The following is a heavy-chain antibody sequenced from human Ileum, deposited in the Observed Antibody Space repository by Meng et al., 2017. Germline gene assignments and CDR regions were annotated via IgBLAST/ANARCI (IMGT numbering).Heavy chain of an antibody. V-gene: IGHV3-74*01. Sequence: VQLVESGGGLVQPGGSRTRSCAASGLPVSTYSMHWVRQAPGKGLVWVSQIKPDGRTTAYADSVKGRFTISRDNAKSTLYLEMNSLRAEDAAVYYCARDWDWVVWDYWGQGTLVTVSS. CDR1: GLPVSTYS. J-gene: IGHJ4*02. D-gene: IGHD3/OR15-3a*01. CDR3: ARDWDWVVWDY. CDR2: IKPDGRTT.